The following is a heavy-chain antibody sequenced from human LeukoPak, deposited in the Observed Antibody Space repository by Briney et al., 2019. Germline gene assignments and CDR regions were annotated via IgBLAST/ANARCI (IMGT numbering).Heavy chain of an antibody. CDR1: GGSFSGYY. CDR3: ARAGRGRSYYDY. V-gene: IGHV4-34*01. Sequence: SETLSLTCAVYGGSFSGYYWSWIRQPPGKGLEWIGEINHSGSTNYNPSLKSRVTISVDTSKNQFSLKLSSVTAADTAVCYCARAGRGRSYYDYWGQGTLVTVSS. J-gene: IGHJ4*02. D-gene: IGHD2-15*01. CDR2: INHSGST.